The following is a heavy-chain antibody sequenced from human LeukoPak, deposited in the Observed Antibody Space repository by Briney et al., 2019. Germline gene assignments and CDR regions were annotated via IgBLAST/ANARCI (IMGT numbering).Heavy chain of an antibody. Sequence: PGGSLRLSCAASGFTFSSYNMNWVRQAPGKGLEWVSSISSGYSYIYYEDSLKGRFTIYRDNAKNSMYLQMNSLRDEDTAVYYCARGSWFDPWGQGTLVTVSS. V-gene: IGHV3-21*01. CDR2: ISSGYSYI. CDR1: GFTFSSYN. CDR3: ARGSWFDP. J-gene: IGHJ5*02.